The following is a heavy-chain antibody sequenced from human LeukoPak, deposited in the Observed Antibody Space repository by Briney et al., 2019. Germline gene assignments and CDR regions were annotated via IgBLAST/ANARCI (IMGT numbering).Heavy chain of an antibody. J-gene: IGHJ1*01. CDR2: IYYTGHS. V-gene: IGHV4-59*01. CDR1: GDSIGTYY. D-gene: IGHD3-22*01. CDR3: ARIATPYGSRGHW. Sequence: SETLSLTCSVSGDSIGTYYWSWIRQPPGKGLDFIGFIYYTGHSNYNPSLRGRVSMSVDTSKNQFSLRLTSVTTSDTAIYYCARIATPYGSRGHWWGQGMLVTVSS.